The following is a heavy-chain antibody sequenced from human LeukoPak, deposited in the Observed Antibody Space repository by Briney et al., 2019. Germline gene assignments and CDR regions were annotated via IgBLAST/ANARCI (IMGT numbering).Heavy chain of an antibody. CDR1: GYTFTSYG. V-gene: IGHV1-18*01. CDR2: ISAYNGNT. D-gene: IGHD6-13*01. J-gene: IGHJ5*02. CDR3: AREGKVIAAAGTNWFDP. Sequence: GASVKVSCKASGYTFTSYGISWVRQAPGQGLEWMGWISAYNGNTNYAQKFQGRVTITADESTSTAYMELSSLRSEDTAVYYCAREGKVIAAAGTNWFDPWGQGTLVTVSS.